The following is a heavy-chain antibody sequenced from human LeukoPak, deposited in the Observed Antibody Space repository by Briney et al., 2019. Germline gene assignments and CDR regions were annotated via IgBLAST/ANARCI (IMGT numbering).Heavy chain of an antibody. V-gene: IGHV4-59*01. D-gene: IGHD1-26*01. CDR2: IYYSGST. J-gene: IGHJ4*02. CDR1: GGSISSYY. CDR3: ARGASVGATHFDY. Sequence: SETLSLTCTVSGGSISSYYWSWIRQPPGKGLEWIGYIYYSGSTNYNPSLKSRVTISVDTSKNQFSLKLSSVTAADTAVYYCARGASVGATHFDYWVQGTLVTVSS.